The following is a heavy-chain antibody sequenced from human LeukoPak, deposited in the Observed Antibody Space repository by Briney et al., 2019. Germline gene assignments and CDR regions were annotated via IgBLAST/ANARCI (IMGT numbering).Heavy chain of an antibody. CDR1: GFTFSDYY. D-gene: IGHD6-25*01. CDR2: ISSSGSTI. J-gene: IGHJ4*02. Sequence: GGSLRLSCAASGFTFSDYYMSWIRQAPGKGLEWVSYISSSGSTIYYADSVKGRFTISRDNAKNSLYLQMNSLRAEDTAVYYCASSSSSGWYFDYWGQGTLVTVSS. V-gene: IGHV3-11*01. CDR3: ASSSSSGWYFDY.